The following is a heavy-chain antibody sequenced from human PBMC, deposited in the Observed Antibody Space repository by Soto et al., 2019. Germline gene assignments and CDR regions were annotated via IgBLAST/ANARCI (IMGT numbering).Heavy chain of an antibody. J-gene: IGHJ6*04. Sequence: QPGGSLRLSCTASGFPFGDFGMHWLRQAPGKGLEWVAVISHDGSDKFYADSVKARCSVSRDNSKNTLYLQMNSLRAEDTALYYCAKDCVRRGYYCYGMDVWGKGATVTV. D-gene: IGHD2-21*01. CDR1: GFPFGDFG. CDR2: ISHDGSDK. V-gene: IGHV3-30*18. CDR3: AKDCVRRGYYCYGMDV.